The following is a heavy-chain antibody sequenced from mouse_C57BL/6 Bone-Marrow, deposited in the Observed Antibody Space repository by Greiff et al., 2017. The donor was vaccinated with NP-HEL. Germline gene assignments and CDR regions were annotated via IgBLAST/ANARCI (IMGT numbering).Heavy chain of an antibody. Sequence: QVQLQQSGPELVKPGASVKISCKASGYAFSSSWMNWVKQRPGKGLEWIGRIYPGDGDTNYNGKFKGKATLTADTSSSTAYMQRSSLTSEDSAVYFCARSGITTLVDFDDWGQGTTLTVSS. J-gene: IGHJ2*01. D-gene: IGHD1-1*01. CDR3: ARSGITTLVDFDD. V-gene: IGHV1-82*01. CDR1: GYAFSSSW. CDR2: IYPGDGDT.